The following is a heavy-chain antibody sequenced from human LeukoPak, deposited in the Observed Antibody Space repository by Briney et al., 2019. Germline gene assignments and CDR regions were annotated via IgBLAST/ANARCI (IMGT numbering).Heavy chain of an antibody. CDR1: GFTFSSYT. CDR2: ISVSSRHK. V-gene: IGHV3-21*01. J-gene: IGHJ4*02. Sequence: GGSLRLSCAASGFTFSSYTMNWVRQAPGKGLEWVSSISVSSRHKYYADSVKGRFTISRDNAKNSLYLQMNSLRAEDTAVYYCARTANFAAGYYIDYWGQGTLVTVSS. D-gene: IGHD6-13*01. CDR3: ARTANFAAGYYIDY.